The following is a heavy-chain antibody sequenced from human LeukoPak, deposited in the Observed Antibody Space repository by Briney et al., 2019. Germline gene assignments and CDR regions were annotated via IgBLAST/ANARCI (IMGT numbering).Heavy chain of an antibody. V-gene: IGHV1-46*01. Sequence: ASVKVSCKASGYTFTSYYMHWVRQAPGQGLEWMGIINPSGGSTSYAQKFQGRVTMTRDTSTSTVYMELSSLRSEDTAVYYCARGIWSGYYAVVEYFQHWGQGTLVTVSS. CDR1: GYTFTSYY. J-gene: IGHJ1*01. CDR3: ARGIWSGYYAVVEYFQH. D-gene: IGHD3-3*01. CDR2: INPSGGST.